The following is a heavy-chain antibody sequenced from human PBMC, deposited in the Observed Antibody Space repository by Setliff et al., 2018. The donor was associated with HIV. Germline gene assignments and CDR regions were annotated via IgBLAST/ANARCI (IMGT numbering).Heavy chain of an antibody. CDR1: GGSFSGYY. CDR2: INHSGST. Sequence: SETLSLTCAVYGGSFSGYYWSWIRQPPGKGLERIGEINHSGSTKYNPSLKSRVNISVDTSKNQFSLKLSSVTAADTAVYYCARAQYYYGSVDYYYMDVWGKGTTVTVSS. D-gene: IGHD3-10*01. CDR3: ARAQYYYGSVDYYYMDV. V-gene: IGHV4-34*01. J-gene: IGHJ6*03.